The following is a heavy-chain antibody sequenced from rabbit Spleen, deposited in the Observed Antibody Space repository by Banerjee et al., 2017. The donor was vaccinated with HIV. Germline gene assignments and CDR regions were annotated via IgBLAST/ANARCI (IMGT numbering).Heavy chain of an antibody. CDR1: GFSFSSNW. CDR2: IDTSNGDT. Sequence: LEESGGGLVKPGGALTLTCTVSGFSFSSNWICWVRQAPGKGLEWTACIDTSNGDTDYANWPKGRFTISKASSTTVTLQMTSLTVADTATYFCARNYVNAFDPWGPGTLVTVS. V-gene: IGHV1S45*01. D-gene: IGHD1-1*01. J-gene: IGHJ2*01. CDR3: ARNYVNAFDP.